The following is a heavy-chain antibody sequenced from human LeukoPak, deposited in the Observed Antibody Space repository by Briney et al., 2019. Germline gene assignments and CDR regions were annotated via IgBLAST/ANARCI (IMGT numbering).Heavy chain of an antibody. V-gene: IGHV1-2*06. J-gene: IGHJ4*02. D-gene: IGHD2-2*01. Sequence: ASVKVSCKASGYTFTGYYMHWVRQAPGQGLEWMGRINPNSGDTNYAQKFQGRVTMTRDTSISTAYVELSRLRSDDTAVYYCARDYCSSTSCLFDYWGQGTLVTVSS. CDR1: GYTFTGYY. CDR2: INPNSGDT. CDR3: ARDYCSSTSCLFDY.